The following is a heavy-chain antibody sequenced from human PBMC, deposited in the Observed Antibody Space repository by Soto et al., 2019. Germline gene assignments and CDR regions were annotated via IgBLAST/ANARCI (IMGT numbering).Heavy chain of an antibody. CDR1: GFTFSSYA. CDR2: ISGSGGST. CDR3: ARRCSGSYYDY. J-gene: IGHJ4*02. D-gene: IGHD1-26*01. Sequence: EVQLLESGGGLVQPGGSLRLSCAASGFTFSSYAMRWVRQAPGKGLEWVSAISGSGGSTYYADSVKGRFTISRDNSKNTVYLQMNSLRGEYTAVYYCARRCSGSYYDYWGQGTLVTVSS. V-gene: IGHV3-23*01.